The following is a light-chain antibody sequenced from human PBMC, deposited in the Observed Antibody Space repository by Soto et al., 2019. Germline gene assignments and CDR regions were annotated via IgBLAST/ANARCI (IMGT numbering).Light chain of an antibody. V-gene: IGLV2-14*01. Sequence: QSALTQPASVSGSPGQSITISCTGTGSDVGGYNYVSWYQQHPGKAPKLIIYEVSNRPSGLSNRFSGSKSGNTASLTISGLQAEDEADYYCSSFTSSSTLVFGGGTKLTVL. CDR1: GSDVGGYNY. CDR2: EVS. J-gene: IGLJ2*01. CDR3: SSFTSSSTLV.